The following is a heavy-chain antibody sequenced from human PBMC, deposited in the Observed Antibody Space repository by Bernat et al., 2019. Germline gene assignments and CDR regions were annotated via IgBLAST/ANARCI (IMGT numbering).Heavy chain of an antibody. J-gene: IGHJ3*02. CDR1: GYTFTSYY. D-gene: IGHD4-17*01. CDR3: ARGALPTVTTRPYQAFDI. V-gene: IGHV1-46*03. CDR2: INPSGGST. Sequence: QVQLVQSGAEVKKPGASVKVSCKASGYTFTSYYMHWVRQAPGQGLEWMGIINPSGGSTSYAQKFQGRVTITRDTSTSTVYMELSSLRSEETAVYYCARGALPTVTTRPYQAFDIWGQGTMVTVSS.